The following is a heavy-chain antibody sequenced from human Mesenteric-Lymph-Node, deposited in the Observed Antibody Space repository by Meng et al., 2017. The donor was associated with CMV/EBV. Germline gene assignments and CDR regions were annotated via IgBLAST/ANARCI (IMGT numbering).Heavy chain of an antibody. D-gene: IGHD3-3*01. Sequence: SCKASGYTFTSYGISWVRQAPGQGLEWMGWISAYNGNTNYAQKFQDRVTMTRDTSTSTVYMELSSLRSEDTAVYYCATDGGHHDFDYWGQGTLVTVSS. CDR2: ISAYNGNT. J-gene: IGHJ4*02. CDR3: ATDGGHHDFDY. V-gene: IGHV1-18*01. CDR1: GYTFTSYG.